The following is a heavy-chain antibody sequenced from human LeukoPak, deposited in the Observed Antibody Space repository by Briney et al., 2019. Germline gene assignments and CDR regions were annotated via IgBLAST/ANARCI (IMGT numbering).Heavy chain of an antibody. Sequence: PSETLSLTCAVYGGSFSGYYWSWIRQPPGKGLEWIGEINHSGSTNYNPSLKSRVTISVDTSKNQFSLKLSSVTAADTAVYYCARGPSYVWLRNYFDYWGQGTLVTVSS. V-gene: IGHV4-34*01. CDR1: GGSFSGYY. J-gene: IGHJ4*02. D-gene: IGHD5-12*01. CDR3: ARGPSYVWLRNYFDY. CDR2: INHSGST.